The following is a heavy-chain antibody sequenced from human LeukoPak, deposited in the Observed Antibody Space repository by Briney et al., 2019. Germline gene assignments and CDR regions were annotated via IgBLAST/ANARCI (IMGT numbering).Heavy chain of an antibody. CDR3: AKSSSSSGYEWFDP. Sequence: GKSLRLSCAASGFTFSSYGMHWVRQAPGKGLEWLAFVSYDGSKKYYSDSVKGRFTISRDNSKNTLFLQMNSLRAEDTAVYYCAKSSSSSGYEWFDPWGQGTLVTVSS. CDR1: GFTFSSYG. D-gene: IGHD6-6*01. V-gene: IGHV3-30*18. J-gene: IGHJ5*02. CDR2: VSYDGSKK.